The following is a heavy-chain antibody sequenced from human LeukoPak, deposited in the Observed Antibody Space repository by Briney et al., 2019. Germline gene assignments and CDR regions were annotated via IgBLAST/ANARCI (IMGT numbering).Heavy chain of an antibody. CDR3: AKDDYGGNSVFNAFDI. CDR1: GFTFSSYA. J-gene: IGHJ3*02. V-gene: IGHV3-23*01. CDR2: ISGSGGST. Sequence: GGSLRLSCAASGFTFSSYAMSWVRQAPGKGLEWVLAISGSGGSTYYADSVKGRFTISRDNSKNTLYLQMNSLRAEDTAVYYCAKDDYGGNSVFNAFDIWGQGTMVTVSS. D-gene: IGHD4-23*01.